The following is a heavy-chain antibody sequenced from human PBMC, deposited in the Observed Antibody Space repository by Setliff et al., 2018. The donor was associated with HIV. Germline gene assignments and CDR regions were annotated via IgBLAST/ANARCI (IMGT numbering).Heavy chain of an antibody. CDR2: IYYTGFT. CDR1: GDSFSTSSYF. D-gene: IGHD1-1*01. J-gene: IGHJ4*02. CDR3: TRQGRGDPGLATTQLDY. Sequence: ASETLSLTCSVSGDSFSTSSYFWGWVRQSPGKGLEWIGNIYYTGFTYSSPSLKSRVIMSIDTSKSQFSLNLTSVTDSDTAVYYCTRQGRGDPGLATTQLDYWGQGKLVTVSS. V-gene: IGHV4-39*01.